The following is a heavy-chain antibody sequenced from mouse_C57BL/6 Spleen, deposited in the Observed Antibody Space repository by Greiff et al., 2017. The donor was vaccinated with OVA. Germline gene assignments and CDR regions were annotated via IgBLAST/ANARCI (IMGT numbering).Heavy chain of an antibody. J-gene: IGHJ1*03. Sequence: QVQLKESGAELVKPGASVKLSCKASGYTFTEYTIHWVKQRSGQGLEWIGWFYPGSGSIKYNEKFKDKATLTADKSSSTVYMELSRLTSEDSAVYFCARHNYYYGSSHWYFDVWGTGTTVTVSS. D-gene: IGHD1-1*01. CDR1: GYTFTEYT. CDR2: FYPGSGSI. CDR3: ARHNYYYGSSHWYFDV. V-gene: IGHV1-62-2*01.